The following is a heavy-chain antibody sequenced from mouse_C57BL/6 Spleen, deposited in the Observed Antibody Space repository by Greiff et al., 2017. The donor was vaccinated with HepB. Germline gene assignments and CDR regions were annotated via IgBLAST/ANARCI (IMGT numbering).Heavy chain of an antibody. Sequence: DVKLVESGGGLVKPGGSLKLSCAASGFTFSSYAMSWVRQTPEKRLEWVATISDGGSYTYYPDNVKGRFTISRDNAKNNLYLQMSHLKSEDTAMYYCASYYDYDEGFAYWGQGTLVTVSA. CDR2: ISDGGSYT. V-gene: IGHV5-4*03. D-gene: IGHD2-4*01. CDR3: ASYYDYDEGFAY. J-gene: IGHJ3*01. CDR1: GFTFSSYA.